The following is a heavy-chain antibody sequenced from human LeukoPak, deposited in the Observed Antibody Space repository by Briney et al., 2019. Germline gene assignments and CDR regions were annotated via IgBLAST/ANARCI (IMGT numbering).Heavy chain of an antibody. V-gene: IGHV3-7*01. J-gene: IGHJ4*02. CDR1: GFVFRNYF. D-gene: IGHD3-3*01. Sequence: PGGSLRLSCAASGFVFRNYFMSWVRQAPGKGLEWVASIKNDGSEIYYVDSVRGRYTISRDNTKNSLYLQMSSLRAEDTVVYYCATDRGWRTSGYYLYYFEYWGQGTLVTFSS. CDR3: ATDRGWRTSGYYLYYFEY. CDR2: IKNDGSEI.